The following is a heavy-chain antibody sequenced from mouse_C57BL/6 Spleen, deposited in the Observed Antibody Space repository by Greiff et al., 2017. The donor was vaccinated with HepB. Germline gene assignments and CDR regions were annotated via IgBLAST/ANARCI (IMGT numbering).Heavy chain of an antibody. CDR1: GFNIKDDY. V-gene: IGHV14-4*01. J-gene: IGHJ3*01. D-gene: IGHD1-1*01. CDR3: TTLSTGAY. Sequence: EVQLQQSGAELVRPGASVKLSCTASGFNIKDDYMHWVKQRPEQGLEWIGWIDPENGDTEYASKFQGKATITADTSSNTAYLQLSSLTSEDTAVYYCTTLSTGAYWGQGTLVTVSA. CDR2: IDPENGDT.